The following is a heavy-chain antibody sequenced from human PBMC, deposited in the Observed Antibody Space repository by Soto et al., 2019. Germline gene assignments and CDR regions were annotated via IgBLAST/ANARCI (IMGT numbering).Heavy chain of an antibody. J-gene: IGHJ6*02. CDR3: AGEYLYSSSWNTRLERGRPAPGYGMDV. CDR2: ISAYNGNT. Sequence: QVQLVQSGAEVKKPGASVKVSCKASGYTFTSYGISWVRQAPGQGLEWMGWISAYNGNTNYAQKRQGRVTMTTDTSTSTAYMELRSLRSDDTAVYYCAGEYLYSSSWNTRLERGRPAPGYGMDVWGQGTTVTVSS. D-gene: IGHD6-13*01. V-gene: IGHV1-18*01. CDR1: GYTFTSYG.